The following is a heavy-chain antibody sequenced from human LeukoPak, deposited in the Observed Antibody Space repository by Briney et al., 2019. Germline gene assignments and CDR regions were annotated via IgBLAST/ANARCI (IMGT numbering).Heavy chain of an antibody. CDR3: ANSPLARVWLQGDHRQFDY. CDR1: GFTFSSND. CDR2: ISITSKTI. Sequence: GGSLRLSCTGSGFTFSSNDMSWVRQPPGKGLEWVSYISITSKTIKYADSVKGRFTISRDNAKNSLYLQMNSLRAEDTAVYYCANSPLARVWLQGDHRQFDYWGQGTLVTVSS. D-gene: IGHD5-18*01. J-gene: IGHJ4*02. V-gene: IGHV3-48*01.